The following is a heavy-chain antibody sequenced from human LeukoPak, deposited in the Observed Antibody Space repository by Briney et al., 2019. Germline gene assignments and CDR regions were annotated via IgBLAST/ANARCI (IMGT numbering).Heavy chain of an antibody. J-gene: IGHJ3*02. D-gene: IGHD3-16*01. Sequence: SETLSLTCTVSGGSISSYYWSWIRHPPGMGLEWIGYIYYSGSTNYNPSLKSRVTISVDTSKNQFSLKLSSVTAADTAVYYCARGLRPDAFDIWGQGTMVTVSS. V-gene: IGHV4-59*01. CDR3: ARGLRPDAFDI. CDR2: IYYSGST. CDR1: GGSISSYY.